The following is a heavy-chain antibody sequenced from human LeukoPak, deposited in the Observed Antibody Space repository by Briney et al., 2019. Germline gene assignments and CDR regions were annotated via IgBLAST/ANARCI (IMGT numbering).Heavy chain of an antibody. D-gene: IGHD2-2*01. CDR1: GYTFTGYY. J-gene: IGHJ4*02. V-gene: IGHV1-2*04. Sequence: ASVKVSCKASGYTFTGYYMHWVRQAPGQGLEWMGWINPNSGGTNYAQKFQGWVTMTRDTSISTAYMELSRLRSDDTAVYYCARVGGGGYQLLLGGDYYFDYWGQGTLVTVSS. CDR3: ARVGGGGYQLLLGGDYYFDY. CDR2: INPNSGGT.